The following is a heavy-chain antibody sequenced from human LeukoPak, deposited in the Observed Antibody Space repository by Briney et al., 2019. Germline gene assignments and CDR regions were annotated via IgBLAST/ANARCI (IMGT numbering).Heavy chain of an antibody. CDR2: INSDGSST. J-gene: IGHJ4*02. Sequence: GGSLRLSCAASGFTFSSYWMHWVRQAPGKGLVWVSRINSDGSSTSYADSVKGRFTISRDNAKNTLYLKMNSLRAEDTAVYYCARVGSYGSPSDYWGQGTLVTVSS. D-gene: IGHD3-16*01. CDR3: ARVGSYGSPSDY. V-gene: IGHV3-74*01. CDR1: GFTFSSYW.